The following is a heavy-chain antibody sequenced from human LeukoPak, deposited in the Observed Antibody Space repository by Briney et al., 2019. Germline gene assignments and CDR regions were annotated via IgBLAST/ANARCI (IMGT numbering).Heavy chain of an antibody. Sequence: ASVKVSCKASGYTFTSYGISWVRQAPGQGLEWMGWISAYNGNTNYAQKFQGRVTITADKSTSTAYMELSSLRSEDTAVYYCARGGRYYDSSGYCDYWGQGTLVTVSS. CDR3: ARGGRYYDSSGYCDY. CDR1: GYTFTSYG. D-gene: IGHD3-22*01. CDR2: ISAYNGNT. J-gene: IGHJ4*02. V-gene: IGHV1-18*01.